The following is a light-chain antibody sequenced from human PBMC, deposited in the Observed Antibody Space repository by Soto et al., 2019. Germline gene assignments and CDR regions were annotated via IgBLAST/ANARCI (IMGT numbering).Light chain of an antibody. CDR1: SSDVGSYNL. Sequence: QSALTQPASVSGSPGQSITISCTGTSSDVGSYNLVSWYQQHPGKAPKLMIYEVSKRPSGVSNRFSGSKSGNTASLTISGLQAEDEAEYYCCSYAGSSPWVFGGGTKVTVL. J-gene: IGLJ3*02. V-gene: IGLV2-23*02. CDR3: CSYAGSSPWV. CDR2: EVS.